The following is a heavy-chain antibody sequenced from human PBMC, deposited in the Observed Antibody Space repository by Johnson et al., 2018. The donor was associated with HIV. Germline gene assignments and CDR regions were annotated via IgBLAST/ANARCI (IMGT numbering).Heavy chain of an antibody. J-gene: IGHJ3*02. CDR3: AKDERAGQWLVLAFDI. D-gene: IGHD6-19*01. V-gene: IGHV3-33*06. Sequence: QVQLVESGGGVVQPGRSLRLSCVASGFTFSSYGMHWVRQAPGKGLEWVAVIWYDGSNKYYADSVKGRFTISRDNSKNTLYLQMNSLRAEDTAVYYCAKDERAGQWLVLAFDIWGQGTMVSVSS. CDR2: IWYDGSNK. CDR1: GFTFSSYG.